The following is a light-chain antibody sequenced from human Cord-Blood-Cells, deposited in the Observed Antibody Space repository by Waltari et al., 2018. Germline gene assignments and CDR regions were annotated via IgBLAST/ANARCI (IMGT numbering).Light chain of an antibody. CDR2: AAS. CDR3: QQYYSYPWT. J-gene: IGKJ1*01. Sequence: AIRMTQSPSSFSASTGDRVTITCRASQGISSYLAWYQQKPGKAPKLLSYAASTLQSGVPSRFSGSRSGTDFTLTISCLQSEDFVTYYCQQYYSYPWTFGQGTKVEIK. V-gene: IGKV1-8*01. CDR1: QGISSY.